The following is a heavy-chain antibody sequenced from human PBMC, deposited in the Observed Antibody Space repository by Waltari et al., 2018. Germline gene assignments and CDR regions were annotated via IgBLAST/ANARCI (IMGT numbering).Heavy chain of an antibody. J-gene: IGHJ4*02. Sequence: QVQLVESGGGVVQPGGSLRLSCAASGFTFSSYGMHWVRQAPGKGLEWVAFIRYDGSNKYYADSVKGRFTISRDTSKNTLYLQMNSLRAEDTAVYYCAKERVVTLDYWGQGTLVTVSS. CDR3: AKERVVTLDY. CDR2: IRYDGSNK. CDR1: GFTFSSYG. D-gene: IGHD2-15*01. V-gene: IGHV3-30*02.